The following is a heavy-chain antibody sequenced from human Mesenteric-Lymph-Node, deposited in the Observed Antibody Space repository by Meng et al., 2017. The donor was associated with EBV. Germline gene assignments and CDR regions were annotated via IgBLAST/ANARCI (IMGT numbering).Heavy chain of an antibody. D-gene: IGHD2-15*01. Sequence: QVQTWQSGAEVKNPGASVKVSGKASGGTFTFDAVTWVRQAPGQGPEWLGGIIPIFARTHYAENFQGRVTITADESTSTAYMELSGLRSEDTAVYYCARPTGEYCSGGSCYFDLWGQGTLVTVSS. V-gene: IGHV1-69*01. J-gene: IGHJ4*01. CDR2: IIPIFART. CDR3: ARPTGEYCSGGSCYFDL. CDR1: GGTFTFDA.